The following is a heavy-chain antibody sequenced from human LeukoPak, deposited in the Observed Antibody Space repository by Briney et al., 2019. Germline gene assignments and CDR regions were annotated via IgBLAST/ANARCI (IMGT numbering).Heavy chain of an antibody. CDR3: ARDMITFGGVPIDY. D-gene: IGHD3-16*01. CDR2: ISAYNGNT. CDR1: GYTFTSYG. V-gene: IGHV1-18*01. J-gene: IGHJ4*02. Sequence: ASVKVSCKASGYTFTSYGISWVRQAPGQGLEWMGWISAYNGNTNYAQKIQGRVTMTTDTSTSTAYMELRSLRSDDTAVYYCARDMITFGGVPIDYWGQGTLVTVSS.